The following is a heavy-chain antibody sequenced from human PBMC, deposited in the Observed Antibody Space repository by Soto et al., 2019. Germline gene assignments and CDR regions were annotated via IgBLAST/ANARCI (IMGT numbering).Heavy chain of an antibody. CDR1: GFTFSTYW. D-gene: IGHD1-26*01. Sequence: LRLSCAASGFTFSTYWMSWVRRTPGKGLEWVANIKQDGTEKYYVDSVRGRLTVSRDNAKSSLYLQMNSLRVEDTAVYYCTTSPHRDSERVFVWGQGTTVTVSS. CDR2: IKQDGTEK. V-gene: IGHV3-7*01. J-gene: IGHJ6*02. CDR3: TTSPHRDSERVFV.